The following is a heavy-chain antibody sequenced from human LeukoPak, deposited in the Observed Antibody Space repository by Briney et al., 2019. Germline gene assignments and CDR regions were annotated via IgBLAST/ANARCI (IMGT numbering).Heavy chain of an antibody. D-gene: IGHD3-16*01. J-gene: IGHJ5*02. CDR2: IRYDGSHK. CDR3: ARDVSETVTFGGVIDI. V-gene: IGHV3-30*02. Sequence: PGGSLRLSCAASGFSFSSYGMHWVRQAPGKGLEWVAFIRYDGSHKYYADSVKGRFTISRDNSKNTLYLQMNSLRAEDTAVYYCARDVSETVTFGGVIDIWGQGTLVTVSS. CDR1: GFSFSSYG.